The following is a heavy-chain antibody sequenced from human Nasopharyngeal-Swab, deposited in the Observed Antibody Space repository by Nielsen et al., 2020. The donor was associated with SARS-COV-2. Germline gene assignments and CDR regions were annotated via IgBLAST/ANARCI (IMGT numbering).Heavy chain of an antibody. D-gene: IGHD5-12*01. CDR1: GFTFSNYN. CDR2: ISKSSSTE. CDR3: AREGSFVAPDTFDR. Sequence: GESLKISCAASGFTFSNYNMHWVRQAPGKGLEWISYISKSSSTEYYADSVKGRINISRDNAKSSLYLQMNRLTNEDTAVYYCAREGSFVAPDTFDRWGQGTLVTVSS. J-gene: IGHJ4*02. V-gene: IGHV3-48*02.